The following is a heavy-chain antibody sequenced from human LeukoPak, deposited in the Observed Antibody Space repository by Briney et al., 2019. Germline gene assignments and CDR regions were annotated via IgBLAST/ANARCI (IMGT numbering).Heavy chain of an antibody. Sequence: PRRSLRLSSVASGPSLSTCNMNWDRPSQGKGLEWVSSTSSGSSYIYCADSLRGRLTSSRDNAKNSLYLQMISLRDEDTAVYYCARGLSLGYCSGGSCYPPDCWGQGTLVTVSS. CDR1: GPSLSTCN. J-gene: IGHJ4*02. V-gene: IGHV3-21*01. D-gene: IGHD2-15*01. CDR3: ARGLSLGYCSGGSCYPPDC. CDR2: TSSGSSYI.